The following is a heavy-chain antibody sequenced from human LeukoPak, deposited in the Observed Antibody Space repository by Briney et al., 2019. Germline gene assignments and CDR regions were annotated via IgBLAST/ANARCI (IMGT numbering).Heavy chain of an antibody. J-gene: IGHJ5*02. CDR1: GYSFTGYY. CDR3: ARRSDNWFDP. V-gene: IGHV1-2*02. Sequence: PSVKVSCKASGYSFTGYYMHWVRQAPGQGLEWMGWINPNSGRTNYAQKFQGRVTMTRDTSISTAYMDLSSLRFDDTAVYYCARRSDNWFDPWGQGTLVTVSS. CDR2: INPNSGRT.